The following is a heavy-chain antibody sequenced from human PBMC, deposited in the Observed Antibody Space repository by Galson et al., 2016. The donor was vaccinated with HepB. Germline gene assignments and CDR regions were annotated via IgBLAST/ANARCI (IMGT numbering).Heavy chain of an antibody. CDR3: ATSVTFFVGSGDMDV. V-gene: IGHV3-74*01. D-gene: IGHD3-3*01. J-gene: IGHJ6*02. CDR1: GFTFSRYW. Sequence: SLRLSCAVSGFTFSRYWMHWVRQAPGKGLVWVSRISGDGNTRHYADSVKGRFSIPRDNARNTLYLQINSLRAEDTAVYFCATSVTFFVGSGDMDVWGQGTTVTVSS. CDR2: ISGDGNTR.